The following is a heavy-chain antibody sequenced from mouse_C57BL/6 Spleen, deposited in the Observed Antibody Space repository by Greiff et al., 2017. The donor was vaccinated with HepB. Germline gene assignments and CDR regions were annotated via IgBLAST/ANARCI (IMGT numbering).Heavy chain of an antibody. V-gene: IGHV3-6*01. J-gene: IGHJ2*01. Sequence: EVQLQESGPGLVKPSQSLSLTCSVTGYSITSGYYWNWIRQFPGNKLEWMGYISYDGSNNYNPSLKNRISITRDISKNQFFLKLNSVTTEDTATYYCARRNYDYGDYWGQGTTLTVSS. CDR1: GYSITSGYY. D-gene: IGHD2-4*01. CDR2: ISYDGSN. CDR3: ARRNYDYGDY.